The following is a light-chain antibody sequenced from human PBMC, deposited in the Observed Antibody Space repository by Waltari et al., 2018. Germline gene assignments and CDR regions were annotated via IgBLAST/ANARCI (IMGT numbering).Light chain of an antibody. CDR1: QSVTTS. CDR2: DAS. J-gene: IGKJ4*01. Sequence: EIVLTQSPATLSLSPGERATLSCRASQSVTTSLAWYQQKPGQAPRLLIFDASDRATGVPARFSGSGFGTDFTLTISSLEPEDFAVYFCHQRTSWPLTFGGGTQVEFK. CDR3: HQRTSWPLT. V-gene: IGKV3-11*01.